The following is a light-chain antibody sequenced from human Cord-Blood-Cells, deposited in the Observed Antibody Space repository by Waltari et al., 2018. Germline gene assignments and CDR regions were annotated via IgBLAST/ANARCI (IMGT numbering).Light chain of an antibody. CDR2: DVS. CDR3: SSYTSRSTLYV. J-gene: IGLJ1*01. V-gene: IGLV2-14*01. CDR1: SRDVGGYHY. Sequence: QSALTQPASVSGSPGQSITISCTGTSRDVGGYHYVSWYQQHPGKTPKLRIYDVSNRPSGGFTRFSGSKSGNTASLTISWLQAEDDAAYYCSSYTSRSTLYVFGTGTKVTVL.